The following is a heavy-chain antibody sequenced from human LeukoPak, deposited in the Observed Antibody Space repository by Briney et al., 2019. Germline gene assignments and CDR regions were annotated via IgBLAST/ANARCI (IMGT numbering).Heavy chain of an antibody. J-gene: IGHJ6*03. CDR3: AKLGGHPLHNYYVGV. CDR1: GFTFSSYA. D-gene: IGHD3-16*01. Sequence: PAGGSLRLSCAASGFTFSSYAMSWVRQAPGKGLVWVSGILDSGYSTYYANSVKGRFTISRDNSNNTLYLQMNSLRAEDTAVYYCAKLGGHPLHNYYVGVWGKGTTVAVSS. V-gene: IGHV3-23*01. CDR2: ILDSGYST.